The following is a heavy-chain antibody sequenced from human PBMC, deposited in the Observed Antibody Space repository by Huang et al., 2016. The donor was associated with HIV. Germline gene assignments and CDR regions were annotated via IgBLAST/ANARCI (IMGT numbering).Heavy chain of an antibody. J-gene: IGHJ6*03. Sequence: QLQLQESGPGLVKPSETLSLTCPVSGGSISSSSYYGGWIRQSPGKGLEWIGSIFYIWNGYYNPSLKSRVTMSVDRSSNQFSLKMHSVTAADTAVYYCASRTTVTTTSNYHYFYMDVWGKGTTVIVSS. D-gene: IGHD4-17*01. CDR1: GGSISSSSYY. CDR3: ASRTTVTTTSNYHYFYMDV. CDR2: IFYIWNG. V-gene: IGHV4-39*01.